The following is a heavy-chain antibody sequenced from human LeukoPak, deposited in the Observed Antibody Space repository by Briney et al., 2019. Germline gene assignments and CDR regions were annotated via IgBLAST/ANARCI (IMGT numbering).Heavy chain of an antibody. J-gene: IGHJ4*02. D-gene: IGHD6-6*01. CDR1: GFTFSSYG. CDR2: IRYDGSNK. Sequence: GGSERLSCAASGFTFSSYGMHWVRQAPGKGLEWVAFIRYDGSNKYYADSVKGRFTISRDNSKNTLYLQMNSLRAEDTAMYYCAKDTGAARPVYYFDYWGQGTLVTVSS. V-gene: IGHV3-30*02. CDR3: AKDTGAARPVYYFDY.